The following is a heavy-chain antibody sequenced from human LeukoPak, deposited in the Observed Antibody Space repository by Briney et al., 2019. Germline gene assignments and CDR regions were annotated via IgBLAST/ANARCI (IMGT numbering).Heavy chain of an antibody. CDR3: TRRVGAKSF. D-gene: IGHD1-26*01. CDR1: GFTFSGSA. Sequence: GGSLRLSXAASGFTFSGSAMHWVRQASGKGLEWVGRIRSKANSYATAYAASVKGRFTISRDDSKNTAYLQMNSLKTEDTAVYYCTRRVGAKSFWGPGTLVTVSS. CDR2: IRSKANSYAT. J-gene: IGHJ4*02. V-gene: IGHV3-73*01.